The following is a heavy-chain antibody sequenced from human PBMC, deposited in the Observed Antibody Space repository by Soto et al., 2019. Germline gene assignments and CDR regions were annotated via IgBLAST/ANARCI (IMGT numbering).Heavy chain of an antibody. V-gene: IGHV3-30*03. CDR2: ISYDGGHE. CDR1: GFIFRNNG. CDR3: ASDSGGYSNYVDS. D-gene: IGHD4-4*01. J-gene: IGHJ4*02. Sequence: GGSRTLSCALSGFIFRNNGMHWVRQAPGKGLEFVAVISYDGGHEDYADSVKGRFTISRDNSKNMLFLQMNSLRPDDTAVYYCASDSGGYSNYVDSWGQGTLVTVSS.